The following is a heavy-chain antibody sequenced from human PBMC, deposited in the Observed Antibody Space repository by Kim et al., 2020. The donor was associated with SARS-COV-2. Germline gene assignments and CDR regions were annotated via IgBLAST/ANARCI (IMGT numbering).Heavy chain of an antibody. CDR3: ARVLGSGTVDY. CDR1: GGSISSGDYY. V-gene: IGHV4-30-4*01. CDR2: IYYSGST. Sequence: SETLSLTCTVSGGSISSGDYYWSWIRQPPGKGLEWIGYIYYSGSTYYNPSLKSRVTISVDTSKNQFSLKLSSVTAADTAVYYCARVLGSGTVDYWGQGTLVTVSS. J-gene: IGHJ4*02. D-gene: IGHD3-10*01.